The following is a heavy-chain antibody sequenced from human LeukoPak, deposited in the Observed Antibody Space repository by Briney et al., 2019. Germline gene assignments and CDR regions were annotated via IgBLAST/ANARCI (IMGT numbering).Heavy chain of an antibody. CDR1: GYSRFISYH. Sequence: ASVKVSCKTSGYSRFISYHTHWVRQAPGHGLEWVGIVSPSGDSTTYAEKFQGRVKMTGDMSTRTAYMELSSLRSEDTAVYYCARDGGNFGVDTWGQGTLVTVSS. J-gene: IGHJ5*02. D-gene: IGHD3-3*01. CDR2: VSPSGDST. V-gene: IGHV1-46*01. CDR3: ARDGGNFGVDT.